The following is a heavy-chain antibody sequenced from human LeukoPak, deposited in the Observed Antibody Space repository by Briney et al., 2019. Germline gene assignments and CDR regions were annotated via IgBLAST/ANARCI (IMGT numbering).Heavy chain of an antibody. V-gene: IGHV3-7*05. CDR3: ARGGGFMITFGGALNYFDY. J-gene: IGHJ4*02. Sequence: PGGSLRFSCAASGFTFSSYWMSWVRQAPGKGLEWVANIKQDGSEKYYVDSVKGRFTIPRDNAKNSLYLQMNSLRAEDTAVYYCARGGGFMITFGGALNYFDYWGQGTLVTVSS. D-gene: IGHD3-16*01. CDR2: IKQDGSEK. CDR1: GFTFSSYW.